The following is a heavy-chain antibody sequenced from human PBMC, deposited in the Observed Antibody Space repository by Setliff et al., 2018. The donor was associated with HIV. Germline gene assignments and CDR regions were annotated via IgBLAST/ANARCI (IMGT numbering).Heavy chain of an antibody. CDR1: GDSMTSGSFY. Sequence: SETLSLTCTVSGDSMTSGSFYWSWVRQPAGKGLKWIGQVHSTLSTNYNPSLKSRLSISADTSKNQFSLNLRFVTAADTALYYCARRTFGSGRFDPWGQGTPVTVSS. CDR3: ARRTFGSGRFDP. V-gene: IGHV4-61*09. CDR2: VHSTLST. J-gene: IGHJ5*02. D-gene: IGHD6-19*01.